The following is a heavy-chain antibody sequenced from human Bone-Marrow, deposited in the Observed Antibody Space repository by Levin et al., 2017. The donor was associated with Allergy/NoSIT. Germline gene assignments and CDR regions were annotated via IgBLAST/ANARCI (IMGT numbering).Heavy chain of an antibody. CDR1: GGSFRGSY. CDR2: INHSGST. D-gene: IGHD2-2*01. CDR3: ARGQALRIVVVPAGWFDP. J-gene: IGHJ5*02. Sequence: SQTLSLPCAVYGGSFRGSYWSWIRQPPGKGLEWIGEINHSGSTNYNPSLKSRVTISVDTSKNQFSLKLSSVTAADTAVYYCARGQALRIVVVPAGWFDPWGQGTLVTVSS. V-gene: IGHV4-34*01.